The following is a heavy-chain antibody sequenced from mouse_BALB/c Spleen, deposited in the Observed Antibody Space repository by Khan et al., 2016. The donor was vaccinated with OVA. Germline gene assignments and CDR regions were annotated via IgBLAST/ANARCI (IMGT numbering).Heavy chain of an antibody. CDR3: ARSGAYYRYDGYFDV. CDR1: GYTFTSYT. J-gene: IGHJ1*01. D-gene: IGHD2-14*01. V-gene: IGHV1-4*01. Sequence: QVRLQQSGAELARPGASVKMSCKASGYTFTSYTMHWVKQRPGQGLEWIGFINPSSGYTNYNQKFKDKATLTADKSSSTAYMQLRSLQSEDSAVYYWARSGAYYRYDGYFDVWGAGTTVTVSS. CDR2: INPSSGYT.